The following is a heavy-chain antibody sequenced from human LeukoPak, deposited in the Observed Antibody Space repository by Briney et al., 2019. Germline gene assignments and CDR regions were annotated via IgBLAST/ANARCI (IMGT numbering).Heavy chain of an antibody. CDR3: ARGFDGSGYFVDH. CDR1: GYTFTSYD. V-gene: IGHV1-8*01. Sequence: ASVKVSCKASGYTFTSYDINWVRQATGQGLEWLEWMSPNSGNTGYAQKFQGRVTMTRYTSISTAYMELSSLRSEDTAVYYCARGFDGSGYFVDHWGQGTLVTVSS. J-gene: IGHJ4*02. CDR2: MSPNSGNT. D-gene: IGHD3-22*01.